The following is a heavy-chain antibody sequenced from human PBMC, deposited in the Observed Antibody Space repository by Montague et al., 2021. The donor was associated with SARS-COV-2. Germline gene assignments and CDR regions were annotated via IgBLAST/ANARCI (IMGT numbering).Heavy chain of an antibody. V-gene: IGHV3-30-3*01. CDR2: ISYDGSNK. D-gene: IGHD1-7*01. CDR1: GFTFSSYA. J-gene: IGHJ6*02. Sequence: SLRLSCAASGFTFSSYAVYWVRQAPGKGLEWVAVISYDGSNKYYADSVKGRFTISRDNSKNTLYVQMGSLRAEDTAVYYCARGVETGTLFTYYYYGMDVWGQGTTVTGSS. CDR3: ARGVETGTLFTYYYYGMDV.